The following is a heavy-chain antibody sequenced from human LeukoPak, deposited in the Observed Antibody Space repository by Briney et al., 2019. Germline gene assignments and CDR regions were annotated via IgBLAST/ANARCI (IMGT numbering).Heavy chain of an antibody. CDR2: ISGGGGGT. J-gene: IGHJ4*02. CDR1: GFTFSSYA. D-gene: IGHD2-8*01. V-gene: IGHV3-23*01. CDR3: ARGLRFPDS. Sequence: GGSLRLSCAASGFTFSSYAMSWVRQAPGKGLEWVSSISGGGGGTYYADSVKGRFTISRDNSKNTLYLQMNSLRAEDTAVYYCARGLRFPDSWGQGILVTVSS.